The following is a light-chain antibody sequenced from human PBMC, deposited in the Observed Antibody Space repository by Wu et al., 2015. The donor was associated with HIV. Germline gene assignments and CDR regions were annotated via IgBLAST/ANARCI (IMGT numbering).Light chain of an antibody. CDR1: QSISRA. CDR2: ATF. J-gene: IGKJ3*01. Sequence: DIQMTQSPSSLSASVGDRVTITCRASQSISRALNWYQQKPGQAPRLLLYATFSLQSGSHQGSGAVDRGQISLSPSTVCNLKILLTYYCQQTYSPPXTFGPGTKVDIK. CDR3: QQTYSPPXT. V-gene: IGKV1-39*01.